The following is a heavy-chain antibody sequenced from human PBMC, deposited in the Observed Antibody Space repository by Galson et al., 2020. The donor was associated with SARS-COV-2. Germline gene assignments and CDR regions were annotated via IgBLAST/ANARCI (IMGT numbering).Heavy chain of an antibody. CDR2: INHSGST. D-gene: IGHD2-2*01. CDR3: ARPNWCSSASCYAEYFQQ. J-gene: IGHJ1*01. V-gene: IGHV4-34*01. Sequence: SETLSLTCAVYGGSFNGYYWTWIRQPPGKGLEWIGEINHSGSTKYNPSLKSRVTISVDTSKNQSSLKLRSVTAADTAVYYCARPNWCSSASCYAEYFQQWGQGTLVTVSS. CDR1: GGSFNGYY.